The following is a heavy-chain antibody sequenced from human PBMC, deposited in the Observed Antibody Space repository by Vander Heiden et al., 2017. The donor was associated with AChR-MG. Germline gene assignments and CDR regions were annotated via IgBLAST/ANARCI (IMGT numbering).Heavy chain of an antibody. Sequence: EVQLLESGGGLVQPGGSLRLSWAASGFTFSSYAMSWVRQAPGKGLEWVSAISGSGGSTYYADSVKGRFTISRDNSKNTLYLQMNSLRAEDTAVYYCAKRLKTWQNYYYYGMDVWGQGTTVTVSS. CDR3: AKRLKTWQNYYYYGMDV. J-gene: IGHJ6*02. V-gene: IGHV3-23*01. D-gene: IGHD5-12*01. CDR1: GFTFSSYA. CDR2: ISGSGGST.